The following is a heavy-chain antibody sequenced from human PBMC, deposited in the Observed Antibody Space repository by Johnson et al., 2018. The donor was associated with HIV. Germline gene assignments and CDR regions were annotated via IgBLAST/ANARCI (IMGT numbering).Heavy chain of an antibody. Sequence: QVQLVESGGGVVQPGRSLRLSCAASGCTFSSYAMHWVRQAPGKGLEWVAVISYDGSNKYYADSVKGRFTISRDNSKNTLYLQMNSLRAEDTAVYYCARSYYDYVWGSSNTYSPGTPAVYAFDLWGQGTMVTVSS. V-gene: IGHV3-30*14. CDR1: GCTFSSYA. J-gene: IGHJ3*01. CDR3: ARSYYDYVWGSSNTYSPGTPAVYAFDL. CDR2: ISYDGSNK. D-gene: IGHD3-16*01.